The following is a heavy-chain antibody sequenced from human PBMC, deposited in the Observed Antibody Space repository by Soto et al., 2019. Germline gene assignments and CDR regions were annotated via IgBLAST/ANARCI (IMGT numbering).Heavy chain of an antibody. CDR3: ARDRSQRSMMVRGVIIPPDYYYGMDV. D-gene: IGHD3-10*01. CDR2: ISAYNGNT. J-gene: IGHJ6*02. CDR1: GYTFTSYG. Sequence: QVQLVQSGAEVKKPGASVKVSCKASGYTFTSYGISWVRQAPGQGLEWMGWISAYNGNTNYAQKLQGRVTMTTDTSTSTASMELRSLRSDDTAVYYCARDRSQRSMMVRGVIIPPDYYYGMDVWGQGTTVTVSS. V-gene: IGHV1-18*01.